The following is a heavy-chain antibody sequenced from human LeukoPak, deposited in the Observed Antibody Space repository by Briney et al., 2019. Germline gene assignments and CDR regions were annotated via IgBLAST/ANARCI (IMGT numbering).Heavy chain of an antibody. V-gene: IGHV4-34*01. J-gene: IGHJ4*02. D-gene: IGHD3-10*01. CDR1: GGPFSGYF. Sequence: PSETLSLTCAVSGGPFSGYFWSWLRQSSGKGLEWIGESHNSGTTNFNPSLNSRVTISEDTSKNQFYLNLSSVTAADTAVYYCARRFYYNLGSFPFDFWGQGTLVTVSS. CDR3: ARRFYYNLGSFPFDF. CDR2: SHNSGTT.